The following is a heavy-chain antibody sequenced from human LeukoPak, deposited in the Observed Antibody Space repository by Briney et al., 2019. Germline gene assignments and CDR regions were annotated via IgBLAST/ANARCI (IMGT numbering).Heavy chain of an antibody. V-gene: IGHV3-30*03. CDR2: ISYDGSNK. CDR3: ARADTAMVYGVYYYYYMDV. Sequence: PGGSLRLSCAASGFTFSSYGMHWVRQAPGKGLEWVAVISYDGSNKYYADSVKGRFTISRDNAKNTLYLQMNSLRAEDTAVYYCARADTAMVYGVYYYYYMDVWGKGTTVTISS. D-gene: IGHD5-18*01. J-gene: IGHJ6*03. CDR1: GFTFSSYG.